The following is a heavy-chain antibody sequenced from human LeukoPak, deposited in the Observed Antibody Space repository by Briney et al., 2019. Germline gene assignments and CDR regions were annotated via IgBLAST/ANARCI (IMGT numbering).Heavy chain of an antibody. D-gene: IGHD4-17*01. J-gene: IGHJ4*02. Sequence: SETLSLTCTVSGGSISSGGYYWSWIRQHPGKGLEWIRYIYYSGSTYYNPSLKSRVTISVDTSKNQFSLKLSSVTAADTAVYYCARSRATVTFSFDYGGQGTLVTVSS. V-gene: IGHV4-31*03. CDR1: GGSISSGGYY. CDR3: ARSRATVTFSFDY. CDR2: IYYSGST.